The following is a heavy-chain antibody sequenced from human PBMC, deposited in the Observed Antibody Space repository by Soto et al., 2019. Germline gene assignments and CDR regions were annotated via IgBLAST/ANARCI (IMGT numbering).Heavy chain of an antibody. CDR2: ISSSGSTI. V-gene: IGHV3-48*02. Sequence: EVQLVESGGGLVQPRGSLRLSCASSGFPFSAFSMNWVRQAPGKGLEWVAYISSSGSTIYYTDSVKGRFTISRDNAKSSLYLQMDSLRDEDTAVYYCAREGGRHCSPTRCYNAFDLWGQGTMVTVSS. D-gene: IGHD2-2*02. CDR3: AREGGRHCSPTRCYNAFDL. J-gene: IGHJ3*01. CDR1: GFPFSAFS.